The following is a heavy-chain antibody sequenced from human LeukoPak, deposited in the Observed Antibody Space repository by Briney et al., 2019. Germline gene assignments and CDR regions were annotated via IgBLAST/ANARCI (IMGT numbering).Heavy chain of an antibody. D-gene: IGHD3-3*01. CDR3: AKPGRVFGVVNDAFDI. CDR2: ISGSGGST. Sequence: TGGSLRLSCAASGFTFSSYAMSWVRQAPGKGLEWVSAISGSGGSTYYADSVKGRFTISRDNSKSTLYLQMNSLRAEDTAVYYCAKPGRVFGVVNDAFDIWGQGTMVTVSS. V-gene: IGHV3-23*01. J-gene: IGHJ3*02. CDR1: GFTFSSYA.